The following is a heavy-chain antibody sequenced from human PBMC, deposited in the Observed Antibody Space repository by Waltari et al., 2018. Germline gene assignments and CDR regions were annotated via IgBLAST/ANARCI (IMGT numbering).Heavy chain of an antibody. D-gene: IGHD6-13*01. CDR3: ARAAAAYRSWFDP. CDR2: IYHSGST. J-gene: IGHJ5*02. CDR1: AGPISSSNW. V-gene: IGHV4-4*02. Sequence: QVQLQESGPGLVKPSGTLSLTCAASAGPISSSNWWSWVPQPPGKGMEWSGEIYHSGSTNYNPSLKVRVTISVDKSKNQFSLKLSSVTAADAAVYYCARAAAAYRSWFDPWGQGTLVTVSS.